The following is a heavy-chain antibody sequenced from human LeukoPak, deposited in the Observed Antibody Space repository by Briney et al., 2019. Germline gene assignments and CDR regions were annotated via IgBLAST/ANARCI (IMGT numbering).Heavy chain of an antibody. CDR2: IRYDGSKE. D-gene: IGHD2-8*01. Sequence: GGSLRLSCEASGFTFSSYGMDWVRQAPGKGLEWVSYIRYDGSKEYYADSVKGRFTISRDNSKSTLYVQMNSLRAEDTAVYYCARCVNGVCRAFDYWGQGTLVTVSS. V-gene: IGHV3-30*02. CDR1: GFTFSSYG. J-gene: IGHJ4*02. CDR3: ARCVNGVCRAFDY.